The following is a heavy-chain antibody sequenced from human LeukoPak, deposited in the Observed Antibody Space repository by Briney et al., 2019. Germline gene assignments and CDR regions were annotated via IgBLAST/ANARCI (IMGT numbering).Heavy chain of an antibody. CDR2: ISGSGGST. CDR3: AKDGAGSQSYCSSTSCYVDY. J-gene: IGHJ4*02. Sequence: GGSLRLSCAASGFTFSSYAMSWVRQAPGKGLEWVSAISGSGGSTYYTDSVKGRFTISRDNSKNTLYLQMHSLRAEDTAVYYCAKDGAGSQSYCSSTSCYVDYWGQGTLVTVSS. CDR1: GFTFSSYA. D-gene: IGHD2-2*01. V-gene: IGHV3-23*01.